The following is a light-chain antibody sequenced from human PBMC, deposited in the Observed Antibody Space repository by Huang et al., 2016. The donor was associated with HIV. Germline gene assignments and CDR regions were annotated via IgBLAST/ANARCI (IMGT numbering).Light chain of an antibody. CDR2: WAS. CDR3: QQYYTTPWT. V-gene: IGKV4-1*01. J-gene: IGKJ1*01. CDR1: QSVLYSSNNETF. Sequence: DIVMTQSPDSLAVSLGERAAINCKSSQSVLYSSNNETFLAWYQQKPGQSPRLLIYWASTREFGVPDRFSGSGSGTDFTLTISSLQAEDVAVYYCQQYYTTPWTFGQGTKVEIK.